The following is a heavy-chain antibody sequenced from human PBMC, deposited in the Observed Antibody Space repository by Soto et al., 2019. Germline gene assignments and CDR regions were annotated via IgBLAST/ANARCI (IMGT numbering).Heavy chain of an antibody. Sequence: QVQLQESGPGLVKPSQTLSLTCTVSGGSISSGGYYWSWIRQHPGKGLEWIGYIYSTGSTYYNPSINNRVTLPVDTSKIQFSLNLGSVTGADTAVYYCARSTDPGGPGTLVTVSS. CDR2: IYSTGST. CDR3: ARSTDP. V-gene: IGHV4-31*03. J-gene: IGHJ5*02. CDR1: GGSISSGGYY.